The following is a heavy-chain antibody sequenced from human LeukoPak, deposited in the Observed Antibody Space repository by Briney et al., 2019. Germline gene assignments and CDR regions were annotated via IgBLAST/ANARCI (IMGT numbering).Heavy chain of an antibody. CDR1: GFTFSSYA. Sequence: GGSLRLSCAASGFTFSSYAMSWVRQAPGKGLGWVSAISGSGGSTYYADSVKGRFTLSRDNSKNTLYLQMSSLRAEDTAVYYCAKDQEMATIEGSPNDYWGQGTLVTVSS. CDR2: ISGSGGST. D-gene: IGHD5-24*01. J-gene: IGHJ4*02. CDR3: AKDQEMATIEGSPNDY. V-gene: IGHV3-23*01.